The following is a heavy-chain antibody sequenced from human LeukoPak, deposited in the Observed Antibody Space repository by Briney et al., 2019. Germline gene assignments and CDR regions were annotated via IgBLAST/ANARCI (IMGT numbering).Heavy chain of an antibody. Sequence: ASVKVSCKASGFTFTGYYIHWVRQAPGQGLEWMGWVNPNSGGTNYAQMFQGRVTMTRDTSISTAYMELSRLRSDDTAVYYCARAGSSSSPTFDYWGQGTLVTVSS. CDR2: VNPNSGGT. D-gene: IGHD6-6*01. J-gene: IGHJ4*02. CDR3: ARAGSSSSPTFDY. V-gene: IGHV1-2*02. CDR1: GFTFTGYY.